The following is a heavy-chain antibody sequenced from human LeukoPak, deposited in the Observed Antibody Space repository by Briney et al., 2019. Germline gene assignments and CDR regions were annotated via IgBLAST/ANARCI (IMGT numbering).Heavy chain of an antibody. CDR1: GFTFSSYW. CDR2: INSDGSST. CDR3: ARDTYTENFDY. V-gene: IGHV3-74*01. Sequence: GGSLRLSCAASGFTFSSYWMHWVRHAPGKGLVWVSRINSDGSSTSYADSVKGRFTISRDNAKNTLYLQMNSLRAEDTAVYYCARDTYTENFDYWGQGTLVTVSS. J-gene: IGHJ4*02. D-gene: IGHD2-2*02.